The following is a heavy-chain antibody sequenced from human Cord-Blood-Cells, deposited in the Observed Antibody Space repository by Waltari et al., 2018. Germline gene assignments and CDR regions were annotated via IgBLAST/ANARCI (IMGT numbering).Heavy chain of an antibody. CDR3: AAYYGSGSYWAFDI. CDR2: IIPILGIA. CDR1: GGTFSSYA. D-gene: IGHD3-10*01. J-gene: IGHJ3*02. Sequence: QVQLVQSGAEVKKPGSSVTGSCQASGGTFSSYAPRWVRPAPGQGLEWVGGIIPILGIANYAQKCQGRVTITADKSTSTAYMELSSLRSEDTAVYYCAAYYGSGSYWAFDIWGQGTMVTVSS. V-gene: IGHV1-69*10.